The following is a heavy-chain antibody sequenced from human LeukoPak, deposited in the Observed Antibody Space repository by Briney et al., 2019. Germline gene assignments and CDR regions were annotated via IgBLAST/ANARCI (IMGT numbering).Heavy chain of an antibody. CDR1: GFTFSSYG. D-gene: IGHD2-21*01. V-gene: IGHV3-33*08. Sequence: GGSLRLSCAASGFTFSSYGMHWVRQAPGKGLEWVAVIWYGGSNKYYADSVKGRFTISRDNSKNTLYLQMNSLRAEDTAVYYCATYRGEWDAMDVWGQGTTVTVSS. CDR3: ATYRGEWDAMDV. CDR2: IWYGGSNK. J-gene: IGHJ6*02.